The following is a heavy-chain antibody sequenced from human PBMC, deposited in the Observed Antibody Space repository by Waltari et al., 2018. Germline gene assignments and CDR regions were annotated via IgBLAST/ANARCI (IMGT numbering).Heavy chain of an antibody. Sequence: EVQLVESGGGLVQPGGSLSLSCAASGFTFSSYEMNWVRQATGKGLEVVSYISSSVSTIYYADSVKGRFTISRDNAKNSLYLQMNSLRAEDTAVYYCAREGYCSSTSCGFDPWGQGTLVTVSS. CDR2: ISSSVSTI. J-gene: IGHJ5*02. V-gene: IGHV3-48*03. CDR1: GFTFSSYE. CDR3: AREGYCSSTSCGFDP. D-gene: IGHD2-2*01.